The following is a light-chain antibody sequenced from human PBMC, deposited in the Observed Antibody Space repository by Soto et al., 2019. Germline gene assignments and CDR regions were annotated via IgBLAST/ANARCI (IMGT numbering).Light chain of an antibody. CDR2: AAS. V-gene: IGKV1-9*01. Sequence: DIQLTQSPSFLSASVGDRVTITCRASQGISSYLAWYQQKPGKAPKLLIYAASTLQSGFPLRFSGSGSGTEFAITVSSLQPEDFATYYCQQLNSYPLPFGGGTKVQIK. J-gene: IGKJ4*01. CDR1: QGISSY. CDR3: QQLNSYPLP.